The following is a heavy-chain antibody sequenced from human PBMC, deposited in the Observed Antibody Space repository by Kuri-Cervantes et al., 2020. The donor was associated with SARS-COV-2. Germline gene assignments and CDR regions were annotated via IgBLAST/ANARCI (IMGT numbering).Heavy chain of an antibody. CDR1: GGSISSHY. D-gene: IGHD4-17*01. CDR3: ARLLKSRTTVTTSVYWYYYYMDV. V-gene: IGHV4-34*01. Sequence: SETLSLTCTVSGGSISSHYWSWIRQPPGKGLEWIGEINHSGSTNYNPSLKSRVTISVDTSKNQFSLKLSSVTAADTAVYYCARLLKSRTTVTTSVYWYYYYMDVWGKGTTVTVSS. CDR2: INHSGST. J-gene: IGHJ6*03.